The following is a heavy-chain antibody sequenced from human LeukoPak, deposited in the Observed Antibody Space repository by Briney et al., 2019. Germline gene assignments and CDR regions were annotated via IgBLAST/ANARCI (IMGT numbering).Heavy chain of an antibody. CDR2: INHSGNT. CDR1: GGSFSGYY. CDR3: ARDRYYYGSGSYYFDY. Sequence: SETLSLTCAVYGGSFSGYYWSWIRRPPGKGLEWIGEINHSGNTNSNPSLKSRVTMSVDTSKNQFSLKLSSVTAADTAVYYCARDRYYYGSGSYYFDYWGQGTLVTVSS. V-gene: IGHV4-34*01. D-gene: IGHD3-10*01. J-gene: IGHJ4*02.